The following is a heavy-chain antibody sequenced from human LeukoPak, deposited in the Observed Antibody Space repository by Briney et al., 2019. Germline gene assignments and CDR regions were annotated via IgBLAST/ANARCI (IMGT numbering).Heavy chain of an antibody. J-gene: IGHJ4*02. CDR2: VYYSGST. D-gene: IGHD2-21*02. V-gene: IGHV4-59*01. CDR3: ARETYCAADCYSGFDF. Sequence: SETLSLTCTVSGGSISSYYWSWIRQPPGKGLEWIGYVYYSGSTNYNPSLKSRVTISVDTSKNQFSLKLSSVTAADTAVYYCARETYCAADCYSGFDFWGQGTLVTVSS. CDR1: GGSISSYY.